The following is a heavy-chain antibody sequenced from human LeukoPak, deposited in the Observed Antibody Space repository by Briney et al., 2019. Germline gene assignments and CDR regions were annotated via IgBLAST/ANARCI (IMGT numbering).Heavy chain of an antibody. Sequence: PGGSLRLSCAASGFTFSSYEMNWVRHAPGKGLEWVSYISTSGYTIYYADSVKGRFTISRDNAKNSLYLQMNSLRAEDTAVYYCASQYSSGWYQFDNWGQGTLVTVSS. CDR2: ISTSGYTI. D-gene: IGHD6-19*01. J-gene: IGHJ4*02. CDR3: ASQYSSGWYQFDN. V-gene: IGHV3-48*03. CDR1: GFTFSSYE.